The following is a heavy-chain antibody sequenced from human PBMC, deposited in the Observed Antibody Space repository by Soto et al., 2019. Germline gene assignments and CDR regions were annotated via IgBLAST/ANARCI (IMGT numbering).Heavy chain of an antibody. Sequence: TLSLTCAVSGGSISSGGYSWSWIRQPPGKGLEWIGYIYHSGSTYYNPSLKSRVTISVDRSKNQFSLKLSSVTAADTAVYYCARGSKGRAPNWFDPWGQGTLVTVSS. CDR1: GGSISSGGYS. V-gene: IGHV4-30-2*01. CDR3: ARGSKGRAPNWFDP. J-gene: IGHJ5*02. CDR2: IYHSGST.